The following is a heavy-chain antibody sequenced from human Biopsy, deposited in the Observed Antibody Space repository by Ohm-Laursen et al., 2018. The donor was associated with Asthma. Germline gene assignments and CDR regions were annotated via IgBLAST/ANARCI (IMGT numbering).Heavy chain of an antibody. CDR2: THYSGST. V-gene: IGHV4-39*01. J-gene: IGHJ4*02. CDR3: ASPVNRAFGGYEWAAVFDY. Sequence: SETLSLTCTVSGASIRGSGSYWAWIRQAPGKGPEWIGTTHYSGSTFYKPSLRSRVTMSLDTSTNQFSLRLRSVTATDTAVYYCASPVNRAFGGYEWAAVFDYWGRGILVTVSS. D-gene: IGHD5-12*01. CDR1: GASIRGSGSY.